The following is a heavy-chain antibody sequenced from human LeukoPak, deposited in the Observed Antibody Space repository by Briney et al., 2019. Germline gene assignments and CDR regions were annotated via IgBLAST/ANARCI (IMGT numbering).Heavy chain of an antibody. CDR1: GYTFTSYY. J-gene: IGHJ3*02. Sequence: ASVKVSCKASGYTFTSYYMHWVRQAPGQGLEWMGIINPSGGSTSYAQKFQGRVTMTRDTSTSTVYMELSSLRSEDTAMYYCAREHGDDLSPGGDTFDIWGQGTMVTVSS. CDR2: INPSGGST. CDR3: AREHGDDLSPGGDTFDI. V-gene: IGHV1-46*01. D-gene: IGHD5-12*01.